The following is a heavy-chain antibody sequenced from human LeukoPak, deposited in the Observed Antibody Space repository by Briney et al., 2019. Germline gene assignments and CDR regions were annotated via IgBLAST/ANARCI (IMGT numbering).Heavy chain of an antibody. Sequence: SETLSLTCAVYGGSFSGYYWSWIRQPPGKGLEWIGEINHSGSTNYNASLKSRVTISVDTSKHQFSLKLSSVTAADTAVYYCAREEDCSGGICYLGNAFDIWGQGTMVTVSS. J-gene: IGHJ3*02. CDR1: GGSFSGYY. CDR3: AREEDCSGGICYLGNAFDI. D-gene: IGHD2-15*01. CDR2: INHSGST. V-gene: IGHV4-34*01.